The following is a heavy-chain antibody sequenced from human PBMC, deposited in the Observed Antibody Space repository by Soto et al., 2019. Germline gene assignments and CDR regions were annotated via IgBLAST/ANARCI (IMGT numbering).Heavy chain of an antibody. V-gene: IGHV4-4*07. CDR1: GGSISNYY. J-gene: IGHJ4*02. Sequence: SETLSLTCTVSGGSISNYYCNWIRQPAGKGLEWIGRIDTSGSTNYNTSLKSRVTMSVDTSKQEFSLKLSSVTAADTALYYCARGGQDFWSGPFDYWGRGALVTVS. D-gene: IGHD3-3*01. CDR2: IDTSGST. CDR3: ARGGQDFWSGPFDY.